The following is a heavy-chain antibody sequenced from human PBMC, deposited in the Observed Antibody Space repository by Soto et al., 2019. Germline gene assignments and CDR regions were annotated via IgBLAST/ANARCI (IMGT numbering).Heavy chain of an antibody. J-gene: IGHJ4*01. D-gene: IGHD5-18*01. CDR3: TRLRGYSYGYSDY. Sequence: PGGSLRLSCAASGFTFGDYPMSWVRQAPGKGLEWLGFIRSKTYGGTTEYAASVEGRFTISRDDSKSIAYLQMNSLKIEDTAVYYCTRLRGYSYGYSDYWGHGTLVTVSS. CDR1: GFTFGDYP. V-gene: IGHV3-49*04. CDR2: IRSKTYGGTT.